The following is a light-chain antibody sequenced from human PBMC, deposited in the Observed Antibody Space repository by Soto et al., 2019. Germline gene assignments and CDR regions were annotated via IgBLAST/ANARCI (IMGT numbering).Light chain of an antibody. J-gene: IGKJ1*01. CDR2: DAS. Sequence: GGRVTITCRASQSISSWLAWYQQKPGKAPNLLIYDASSLEDGVPSRFSGSGSGTEFTLTISSLQPDDFATYYCQQYNSYWTFGQGTKVDIK. CDR3: QQYNSYWT. CDR1: QSISSW. V-gene: IGKV1-5*01.